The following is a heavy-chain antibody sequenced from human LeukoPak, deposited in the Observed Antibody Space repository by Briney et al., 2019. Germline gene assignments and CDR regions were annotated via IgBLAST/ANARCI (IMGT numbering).Heavy chain of an antibody. V-gene: IGHV3-30-3*01. D-gene: IGHD2-2*01. J-gene: IGHJ5*02. CDR1: GFTFSSYA. CDR3: AREQNFVVVPAAGWIDP. Sequence: GRSLRLSCAASGFTFSSYAMHWVRQAPVKGLEWVAVISYDGSNKYYADSVKGRFTISRDNSKNTLYLQMISLRAEDAAVYYCAREQNFVVVPAAGWIDPWGQGTLVTVSS. CDR2: ISYDGSNK.